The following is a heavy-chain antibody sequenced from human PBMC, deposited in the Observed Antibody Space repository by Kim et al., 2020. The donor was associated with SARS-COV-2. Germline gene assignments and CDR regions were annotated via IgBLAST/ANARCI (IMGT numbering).Heavy chain of an antibody. J-gene: IGHJ6*02. V-gene: IGHV4-39*01. CDR3: ARHRESGYYAAYYGMDV. CDR2: IYYSGST. Sequence: SETLSLTCTVSGGSISSSSYYWGWIRQPPGKGLEWIGSIYYSGSTYYNPSLKSRVTISVDTSKNQFSLKLSSVTAADTAVYYCARHRESGYYAAYYGMDVWGQGTTVTVSS. D-gene: IGHD3-22*01. CDR1: GGSISSSSYY.